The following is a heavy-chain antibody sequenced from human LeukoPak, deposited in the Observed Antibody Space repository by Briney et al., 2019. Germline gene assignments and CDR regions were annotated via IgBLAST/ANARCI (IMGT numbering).Heavy chain of an antibody. V-gene: IGHV4-4*07. D-gene: IGHD3-3*01. CDR2: IYTSGST. CDR3: ARDNRHYDEGAFDI. J-gene: IGHJ3*02. CDR1: GGSISSYY. Sequence: SETLSLTCTVSGGSISSYYWSWIRQPAGKGLEWIGRIYTSGSTNYNPSLKSRVTMSVDTSKNQFSLKLSSVTAADTAVYYCARDNRHYDEGAFDIWGQGTMVTVSS.